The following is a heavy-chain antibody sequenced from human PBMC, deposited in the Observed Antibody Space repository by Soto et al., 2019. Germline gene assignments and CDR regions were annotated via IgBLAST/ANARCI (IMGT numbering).Heavy chain of an antibody. V-gene: IGHV2-5*02. Sequence: SGPTLVNPTQTLTLTCTVSGFSLSTSGVGVGWIRQPPGKALEWLALIYWDDYKHYSPSLKSRLIITRGASKSQVVLTVTNLDPVDTGTYYCAFTRGYCTTTSCRNWSESWGQGTLVTVSS. D-gene: IGHD2-2*01. CDR3: AFTRGYCTTTSCRNWSES. CDR2: IYWDDYK. J-gene: IGHJ5*01. CDR1: GFSLSTSGVG.